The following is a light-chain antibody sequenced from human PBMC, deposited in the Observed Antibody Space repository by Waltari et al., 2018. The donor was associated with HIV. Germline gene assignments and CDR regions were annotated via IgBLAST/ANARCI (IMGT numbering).Light chain of an antibody. V-gene: IGKV1D-16*01. J-gene: IGKJ1*01. Sequence: DIQITQSPPSLSASVGQRVTITCRASQTVRSSLAWYQQRPGQAPKSLVYGASKLLTEFPSRFSAGGSGPNFSLTISSLKPEDFATYICQQYYTFPRAFG. CDR1: QTVRSS. CDR3: QQYYTFPRA. CDR2: GAS.